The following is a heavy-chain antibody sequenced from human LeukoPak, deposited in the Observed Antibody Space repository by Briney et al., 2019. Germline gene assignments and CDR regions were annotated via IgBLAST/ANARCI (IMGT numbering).Heavy chain of an antibody. V-gene: IGHV1-2*06. D-gene: IGHD3-10*01. J-gene: IGHJ4*02. Sequence: ASVMVFCKXSGYTFSDYSIHWVRQAPRQGLEWMGRINPNSGGTTYAQNFQGRVTMTRDTAINTAYMELSGLTSDDTAVYYCARGGSGSGYLYYFDYWGQGTLVSVPS. CDR2: INPNSGGT. CDR1: GYTFSDYS. CDR3: ARGGSGSGYLYYFDY.